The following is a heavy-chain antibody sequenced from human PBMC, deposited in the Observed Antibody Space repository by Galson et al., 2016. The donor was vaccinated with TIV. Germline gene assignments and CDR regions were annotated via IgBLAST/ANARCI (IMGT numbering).Heavy chain of an antibody. Sequence: SVKVSCKASGYTFSNFAITWVRQAPGQGLEWMGYMSAYSGASNYAQEFQGRVTITTDTSTSPAYMELSNLRFEDTAVYYCARYSSTSSRRFDYWGQGTLVTVSA. D-gene: IGHD6-6*01. J-gene: IGHJ4*02. V-gene: IGHV1-18*01. CDR2: MSAYSGAS. CDR3: ARYSSTSSRRFDY. CDR1: GYTFSNFA.